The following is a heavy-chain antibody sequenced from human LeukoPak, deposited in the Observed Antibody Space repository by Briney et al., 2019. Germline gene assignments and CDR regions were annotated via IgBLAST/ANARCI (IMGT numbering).Heavy chain of an antibody. CDR2: IYTSGST. CDR1: GGSISSGSYY. CDR3: AGKVVVAAKYGAFDI. V-gene: IGHV4-61*02. J-gene: IGHJ3*02. D-gene: IGHD2-15*01. Sequence: SETLSLTCTVSGGSISSGSYYWSWIRQPAGKGLEWIGRIYTSGSTNYNPSLKSRVTISVDTSKNQFSLELSSVTAADTAVYYCAGKVVVAAKYGAFDIWGQGTMVTVSS.